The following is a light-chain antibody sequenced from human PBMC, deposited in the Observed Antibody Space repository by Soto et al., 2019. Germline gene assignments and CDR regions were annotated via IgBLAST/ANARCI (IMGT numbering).Light chain of an antibody. CDR3: TSYADSNSAA. CDR2: DVT. CDR1: SSDVGRYNF. J-gene: IGLJ2*01. Sequence: QSVLTQPPSASGSPGQSVTISCTGTSSDVGRYNFVSWYQQHPGKAPKLLIYDVTKRPSGVPDRFSGSKSGNTASLTVSGLQADDEADYYCTSYADSNSAAFGGGTKLTVL. V-gene: IGLV2-8*01.